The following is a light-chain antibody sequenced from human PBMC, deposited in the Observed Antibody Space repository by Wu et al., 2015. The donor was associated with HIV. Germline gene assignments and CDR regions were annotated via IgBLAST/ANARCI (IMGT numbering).Light chain of an antibody. CDR1: QSVTSTY. CDR3: QQYGSSPQVT. J-gene: IGKJ4*01. CDR2: GAS. Sequence: EVVLTQSPGTLSLSPGERATLSCRASQSVTSTYFAWYQQKPGQAPRLLIYGASSRATGIPDRFSGSGSGTDFTLTISRLEPEDFAVYFCQQYGSSPQVTFGGGPRWRSN. V-gene: IGKV3-20*01.